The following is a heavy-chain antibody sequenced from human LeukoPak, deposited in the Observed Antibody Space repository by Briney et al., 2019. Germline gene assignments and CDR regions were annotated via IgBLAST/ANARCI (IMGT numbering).Heavy chain of an antibody. CDR3: ARVSTDCKEYKCYNY. CDR2: ISAYNANT. J-gene: IGHJ4*02. V-gene: IGHV1-18*01. CDR1: GFTFANYG. Sequence: ASVKVSCKASGFTFANYGVSWVRQAPGQGLEWMGWISAYNANTNYAQKFQGRVTVTTDTSTSTAYMELRSLRSDDTAVYYCARVSTDCKEYKCYNYWGQGTLVTVSS. D-gene: IGHD2/OR15-2a*01.